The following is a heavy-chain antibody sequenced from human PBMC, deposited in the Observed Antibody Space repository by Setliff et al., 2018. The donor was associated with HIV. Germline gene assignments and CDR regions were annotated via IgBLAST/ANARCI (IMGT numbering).Heavy chain of an antibody. D-gene: IGHD5-12*01. CDR1: GDSIRNDY. J-gene: IGHJ4*02. Sequence: ETLSLTCTVSGDSIRNDYWTWIRQSPEKGLEWIAYISYSGGTNHNPSLMGRVTMSLDVSKNQISLRLRSVVAADTAVYYCASGHEWLRNWGQGTLVTAPQ. V-gene: IGHV4-59*12. CDR3: ASGHEWLRN. CDR2: ISYSGGT.